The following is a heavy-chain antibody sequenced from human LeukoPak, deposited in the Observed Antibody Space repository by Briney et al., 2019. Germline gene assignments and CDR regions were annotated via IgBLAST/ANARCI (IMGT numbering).Heavy chain of an antibody. CDR1: GFTFSSYA. J-gene: IGHJ4*02. CDR3: AKPSNNYYDSSGYFDY. CDR2: ISGSGGST. Sequence: PGGSLRLSCAASGFTFSSYAMSWVRQAPGKGLEWVSAISGSGGSTYYADSVKGRFTISRDNSKNTLYLQMNSLRAEDTAVYYCAKPSNNYYDSSGYFDYWGQGTLVTVSS. D-gene: IGHD3-22*01. V-gene: IGHV3-23*01.